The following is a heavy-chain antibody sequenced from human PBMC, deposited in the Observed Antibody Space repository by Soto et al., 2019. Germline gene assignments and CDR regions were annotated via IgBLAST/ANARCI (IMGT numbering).Heavy chain of an antibody. CDR1: GFTFSNAW. D-gene: IGHD2-15*01. CDR3: TTDPGYCSGGSCYLSDAFDI. J-gene: IGHJ3*02. Sequence: EVQLVESGGGLVKPGGSLRLSCAASGFTFSNAWMNWVRQAPGKGLEWVGRIKSKTDGGTTDYAAPVKGRFTISRDDSKNTLSLQMNSLKTEDTAVYYCTTDPGYCSGGSCYLSDAFDIWGQGTMVTVSS. V-gene: IGHV3-15*07. CDR2: IKSKTDGGTT.